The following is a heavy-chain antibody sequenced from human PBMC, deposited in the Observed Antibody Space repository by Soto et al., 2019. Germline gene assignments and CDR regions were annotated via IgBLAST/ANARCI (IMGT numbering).Heavy chain of an antibody. CDR1: GFTFSSFS. CDR2: ISYDGSTK. V-gene: IGHV3-30-3*01. D-gene: IGHD6-19*01. J-gene: IGHJ4*02. CDR3: ARTTTVAGTPEFVY. Sequence: QVQLVESGGGVVQPGRSLRLSCAASGFTFSSFSLHWVRQAPGKGLEWLALISYDGSTKYNADSVKGRFTVSRDNSNNTLSLQLSSLRPDDTAVYYCARTTTVAGTPEFVYWGQVTLVTFSS.